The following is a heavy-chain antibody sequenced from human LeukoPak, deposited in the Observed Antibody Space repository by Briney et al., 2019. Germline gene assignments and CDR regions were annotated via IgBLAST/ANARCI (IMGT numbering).Heavy chain of an antibody. CDR1: GFTFSTHS. J-gene: IGHJ4*02. CDR2: IGDNGAKT. D-gene: IGHD6-13*01. Sequence: GGSLRLSCAASGFTFSTHSMSWGRHAPGKGLEWVSGIGDNGAKTTYENFVKARLTTPKDNPKKTLYLQMNSLRAEDTAVYYCAKEYTTSWFTSLNWGQGTLVTVSS. V-gene: IGHV3-23*01. CDR3: AKEYTTSWFTSLN.